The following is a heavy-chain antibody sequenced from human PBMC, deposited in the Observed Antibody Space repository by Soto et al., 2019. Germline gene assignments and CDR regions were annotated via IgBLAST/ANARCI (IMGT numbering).Heavy chain of an antibody. Sequence: QVQLVKSGAEVKKPGYSVKVSCKASGGTFSSYAISWVRQAPGQGLEWMGGIIPISGTANYAQKFQGRVTITADESTSTAYMALSSLRSEDTAVYYCARSQGSSTSLEIYYYYYYGMDVWCQGTTVTVSS. CDR2: IIPISGTA. CDR1: GGTFSSYA. D-gene: IGHD2-2*01. V-gene: IGHV1-69*01. CDR3: ARSQGSSTSLEIYYYYYYGMDV. J-gene: IGHJ6*02.